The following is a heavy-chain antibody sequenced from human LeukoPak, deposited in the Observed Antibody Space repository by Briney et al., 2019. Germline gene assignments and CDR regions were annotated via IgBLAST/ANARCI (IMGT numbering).Heavy chain of an antibody. J-gene: IGHJ4*02. V-gene: IGHV1-8*03. CDR2: MNPNSGNT. D-gene: IGHD1/OR15-1a*01. CDR3: ARGARITGTRSTYYFDY. Sequence: ASVKVSCKSSGYTFTSYDINWVRPATGQGLEWMGWMNPNSGNTGYAQKFQGRVTITRNTSISTAYMELSSLRSEDTAVYYCARGARITGTRSTYYFDYWGQGTLVTVSS. CDR1: GYTFTSYD.